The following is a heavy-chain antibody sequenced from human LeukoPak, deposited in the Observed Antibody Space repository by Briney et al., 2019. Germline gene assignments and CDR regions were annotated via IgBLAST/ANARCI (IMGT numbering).Heavy chain of an antibody. D-gene: IGHD5-12*01. J-gene: IGHJ5*02. Sequence: GASVKVSCKASGYTFTSYGISWVRQAPGQGREWMGWISAYNGNTNYAQKLQGSVTMTTDTSTSTAYMELRSLRSDDTAVYYCARVLVATTSNWFDPWGQGTLVTVSS. CDR2: ISAYNGNT. CDR3: ARVLVATTSNWFDP. CDR1: GYTFTSYG. V-gene: IGHV1-18*01.